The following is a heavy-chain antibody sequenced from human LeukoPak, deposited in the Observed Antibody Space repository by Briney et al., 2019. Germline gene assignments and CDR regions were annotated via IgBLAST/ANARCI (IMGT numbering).Heavy chain of an antibody. CDR1: GGSFSGYY. D-gene: IGHD5-12*01. Sequence: SETLSLTCAVYGGSFSGYYWSWIRQPPGKGLEWIGEINHSGSTNYNPSLKSRVTISVDTSKNQFSLKLSSVTAADTAVYYCARKGGGVLWIRFSPNWFDPWGQGTLVTVSS. J-gene: IGHJ5*02. V-gene: IGHV4-34*01. CDR3: ARKGGGVLWIRFSPNWFDP. CDR2: INHSGST.